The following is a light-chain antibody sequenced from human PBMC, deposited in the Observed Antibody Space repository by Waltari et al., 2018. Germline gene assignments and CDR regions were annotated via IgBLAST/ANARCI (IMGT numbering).Light chain of an antibody. CDR3: QSYDSSSWV. CDR2: EDN. CDR1: SGSIASNY. Sequence: NFMLTQPHSVSESPGKTVTISCTRSSGSIASNYVQWYQQRPGCAPTTVIYEDNQRPSGVPDLFSGSIDSSSNSASLTLSGLKTEDEADYYCQSYDSSSWVFGGGTKLTVL. V-gene: IGLV6-57*04. J-gene: IGLJ3*02.